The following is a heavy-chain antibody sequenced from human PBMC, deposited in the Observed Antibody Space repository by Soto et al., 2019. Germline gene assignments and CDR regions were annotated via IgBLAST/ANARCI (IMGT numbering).Heavy chain of an antibody. V-gene: IGHV3-21*01. CDR1: GFTFSSYS. D-gene: IGHD4-17*01. J-gene: IGHJ5*02. CDR3: ARDRTTVTLNWFDP. CDR2: ISSSSSYI. Sequence: PGGSLRLSCAASGFTFSSYSMNWVRQAPGKGLEWVSSISSSSSYIYYADSVKGRFTISRDNAKNSLYLQMNSLRAEDTAVYYCARDRTTVTLNWFDPWGQGTLVTVSS.